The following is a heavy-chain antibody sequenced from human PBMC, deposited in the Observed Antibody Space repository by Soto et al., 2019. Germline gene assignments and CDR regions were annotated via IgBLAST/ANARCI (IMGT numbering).Heavy chain of an antibody. CDR1: GGSISSYY. CDR3: ARIISVAGTGDYYYGRYV. D-gene: IGHD6-19*01. CDR2: IYYSGST. J-gene: IGHJ6*02. Sequence: SETLSLTCTVSGGSISSYYWSWIRQPPGKGLEWIGYIYYSGSTNYNPSLKSRVTISVDTSKNHFSLKLSSVTAADTAVYYCARIISVAGTGDYYYGRYVWGQGTTVTVSS. V-gene: IGHV4-59*01.